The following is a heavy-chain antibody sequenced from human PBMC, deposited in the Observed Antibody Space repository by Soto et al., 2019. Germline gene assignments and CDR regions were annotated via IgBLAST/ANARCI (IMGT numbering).Heavy chain of an antibody. V-gene: IGHV3-15*01. D-gene: IGHD5-12*01. CDR1: GFTFSNAW. CDR2: IKSKTDGGTT. Sequence: GGSLRLSCAASGFTFSNAWMSWVRQAPGKGLEWVGRIKSKTDGGTTDYAAPVKGRFTISRDDSKNTLYLQMNSLKTEDTAVYYCTTDSGYEPDAFDIWGQGTMVTVSS. J-gene: IGHJ3*02. CDR3: TTDSGYEPDAFDI.